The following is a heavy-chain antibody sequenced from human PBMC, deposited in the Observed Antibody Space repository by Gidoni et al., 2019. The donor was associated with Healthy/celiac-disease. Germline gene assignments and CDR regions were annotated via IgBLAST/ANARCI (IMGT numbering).Heavy chain of an antibody. CDR2: ISSNGGST. CDR3: ARGEWVRGVITPFDY. CDR1: GFTFSSYA. J-gene: IGHJ4*02. V-gene: IGHV3-64*01. Sequence: EVQLVESGGGLVQPGGSLRLSCAASGFTFSSYAMHWVRQAPGKGLEYGSAISSNGGSTYYANSVKGRFTISRDNSKNTLYLQMGSLRAEDMAVYYCARGEWVRGVITPFDYWGQGTLVTVSS. D-gene: IGHD3-10*01.